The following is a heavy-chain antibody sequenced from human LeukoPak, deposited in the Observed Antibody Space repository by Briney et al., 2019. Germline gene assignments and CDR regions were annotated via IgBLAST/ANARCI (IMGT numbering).Heavy chain of an antibody. CDR2: INPYSGDT. V-gene: IGHV1-2*02. J-gene: IGHJ5*02. Sequence: ASVKVSCKTSGYTLTNYYIHWVRQAPRQGLEWMGWINPYSGDTICAPNFQGRVTMTWDTSINTAYMELSSLITDDTAIYYCATDHRLVRVGTFWFDPWGQGILVTVSS. CDR1: GYTLTNYY. D-gene: IGHD6-19*01. CDR3: ATDHRLVRVGTFWFDP.